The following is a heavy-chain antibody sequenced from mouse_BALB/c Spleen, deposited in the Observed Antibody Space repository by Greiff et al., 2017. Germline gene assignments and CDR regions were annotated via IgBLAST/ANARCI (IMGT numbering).Heavy chain of an antibody. Sequence: QVTLKVSGPGILQPSQTLSLTCSFSGFSLSTSGMGVSWIRQPSGKGLEWLAHIYWDDDKRYNPSLKSRLTISKDTSSNQVFLKITSVDTADTATYYCARTMVTTYYAMDYWGQGTSVTVSS. D-gene: IGHD2-1*01. CDR1: GFSLSTSGMG. CDR3: ARTMVTTYYAMDY. J-gene: IGHJ4*01. CDR2: IYWDDDK. V-gene: IGHV8-12*01.